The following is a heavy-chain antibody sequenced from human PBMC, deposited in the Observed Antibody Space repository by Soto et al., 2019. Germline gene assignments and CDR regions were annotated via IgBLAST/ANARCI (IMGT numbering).Heavy chain of an antibody. CDR1: GGSISSGVYY. Sequence: QVQLQESGPGLVKPSQTLSLTCTVSGGSISSGVYYWIWILQHPGNCLEWIGYIYYSVRTYYNPTLKSRVTISVDSSKNQFSLKLSSVTAADTAVYDCASTSNPYEVSFDIWGQGTMVTVSS. V-gene: IGHV4-31*03. CDR2: IYYSVRT. D-gene: IGHD1-1*01. J-gene: IGHJ3*02. CDR3: ASTSNPYEVSFDI.